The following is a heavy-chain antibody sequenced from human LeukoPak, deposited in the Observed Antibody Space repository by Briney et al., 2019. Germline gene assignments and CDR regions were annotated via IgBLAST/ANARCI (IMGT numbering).Heavy chain of an antibody. D-gene: IGHD2-2*01. CDR2: IYYSGST. CDR3: ARKGSSTPRGWFDP. J-gene: IGHJ5*02. Sequence: SETLSLTCTVSGGSISSYYWSWIRQPPGKGLEWIGYIYYSGSTNYNPSLKSRVTISVDTSKNQFSLKLSSVTAADTAVYYCARKGSSTPRGWFDPWGQGTLVTVSS. V-gene: IGHV4-59*01. CDR1: GGSISSYY.